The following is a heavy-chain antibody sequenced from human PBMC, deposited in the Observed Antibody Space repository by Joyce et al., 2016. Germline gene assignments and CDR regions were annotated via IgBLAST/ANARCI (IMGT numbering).Heavy chain of an antibody. CDR3: TRGSGTGWFDP. D-gene: IGHD6-13*01. V-gene: IGHV3-7*03. J-gene: IGHJ5*02. CDR1: GFSFRYCW. Sequence: EVYLVESGGGLVQPGGSLRLSCAASGFSFRYCWMDWVSQAPGKGLEWVAQINEDGSEKNYMDSLRGRFTISRDNAKNSVDLQINSLRVEDTAVYYCTRGSGTGWFDPWGQGTLVTVSS. CDR2: INEDGSEK.